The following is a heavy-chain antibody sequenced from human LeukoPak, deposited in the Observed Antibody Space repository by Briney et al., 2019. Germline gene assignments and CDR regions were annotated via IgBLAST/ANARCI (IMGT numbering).Heavy chain of an antibody. CDR3: ARSIGIAGNDC. CDR2: INPRGGTT. J-gene: IGHJ4*02. V-gene: IGHV1-46*01. CDR1: GYTFTTYY. D-gene: IGHD6-13*01. Sequence: ASVKVSCKASGYTFTTYYLHWVRQAPGQGLEWMGMINPRGGTTIYAQKFQGRVTMTRDTPTSTVYMELSSLRSEDTAVYYCARSIGIAGNDCWGEGTLVTVSS.